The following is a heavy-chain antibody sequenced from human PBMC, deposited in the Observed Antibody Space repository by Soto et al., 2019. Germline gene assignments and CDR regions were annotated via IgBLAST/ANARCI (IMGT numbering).Heavy chain of an antibody. CDR3: ARSSPPYCTNGVCYTSNRDFDY. Sequence: GGSLRLSCAASGFTFSSYGMHWVRQAPGKGLEWVAVIWYDGSNKYYADSVKGRFTISRDNAKNSLYLQMNSLRDEDTAVYYCARSSPPYCTNGVCYTSNRDFDYWGQGTLVTISS. CDR1: GFTFSSYG. D-gene: IGHD2-8*01. V-gene: IGHV3-33*01. CDR2: IWYDGSNK. J-gene: IGHJ4*02.